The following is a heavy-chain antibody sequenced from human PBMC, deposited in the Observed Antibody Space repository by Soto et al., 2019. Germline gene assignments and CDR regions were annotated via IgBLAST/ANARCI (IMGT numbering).Heavy chain of an antibody. CDR3: ARVSGFWSGYSQNWFDP. Sequence: SETLSLTCTVSGGSISSYYWSWIRQPPGKGLEWIGYIYYSGSTNYNPSLKSRVTISVDTSKNQFSLKLSSVTAADTAVYYCARVSGFWSGYSQNWFDPWGQGTLVTVS. J-gene: IGHJ5*02. D-gene: IGHD3-3*01. V-gene: IGHV4-59*01. CDR1: GGSISSYY. CDR2: IYYSGST.